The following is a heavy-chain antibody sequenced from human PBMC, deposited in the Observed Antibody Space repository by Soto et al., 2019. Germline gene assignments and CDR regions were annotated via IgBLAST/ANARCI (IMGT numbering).Heavy chain of an antibody. CDR2: IYSGGST. J-gene: IGHJ3*02. V-gene: IGHV3-66*01. CDR1: GFTVSSNY. Sequence: GGSLRLSCAASGFTVSSNYMSWVRQAPGKGLEWVSVIYSGGSTYYADSVKGRFTISRDNSKNTLYLQMNSLRAENTAVYYFALGGSYRDDAFDIWGQGTMVTGS. CDR3: ALGGSYRDDAFDI. D-gene: IGHD3-16*02.